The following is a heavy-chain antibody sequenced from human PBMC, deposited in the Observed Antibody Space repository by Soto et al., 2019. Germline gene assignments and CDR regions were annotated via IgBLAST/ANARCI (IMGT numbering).Heavy chain of an antibody. CDR1: GDSVSSNRGA. J-gene: IGHJ6*02. V-gene: IGHV6-1*01. CDR2: TYYRSKWYN. D-gene: IGHD4-17*01. CDR3: ARWDHDYGYLDV. Sequence: QVQLQQSGPGLVKPSQTLSLTCDISGDSVSSNRGAWTWIRQSPSRGLEWLGRTYYRSKWYNEYGLSVKSRITINADTCKNQFSLQLNSVTPEDAAVYYCARWDHDYGYLDVWGLGTTVTVSS.